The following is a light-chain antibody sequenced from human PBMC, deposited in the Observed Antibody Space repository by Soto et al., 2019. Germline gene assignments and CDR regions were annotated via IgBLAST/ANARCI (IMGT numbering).Light chain of an antibody. V-gene: IGLV2-23*03. CDR3: CSYAGSSTFEV. Sequence: QSALTQPASVSGSPGQSITISCTGTSSDVGSYNLVSWYQQHPGKAPKLMIYEGSKRPSGVSNRFSGSKPGNTASLTISGLQAEDEADYYCCSYAGSSTFEVFGTGTKLTVL. CDR2: EGS. J-gene: IGLJ1*01. CDR1: SSDVGSYNL.